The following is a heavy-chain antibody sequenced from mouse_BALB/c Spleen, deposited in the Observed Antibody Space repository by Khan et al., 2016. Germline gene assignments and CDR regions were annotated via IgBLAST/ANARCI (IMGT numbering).Heavy chain of an antibody. CDR1: GYNFTSYW. V-gene: IGHV1-55*01. CDR2: IYPGSGST. CDR3: ARDGNYYFDY. Sequence: QVQLKQSGAELVKPGTSVNLSCKASGYNFTSYWINWVKLRPGQGLEWIGDIYPGSGSTNYNEKFKSKATLTVDTSSTTAYMQLSSLASEDSAHYYCARDGNYYFDYWGQGTTLTVAS. J-gene: IGHJ2*01. D-gene: IGHD2-1*01.